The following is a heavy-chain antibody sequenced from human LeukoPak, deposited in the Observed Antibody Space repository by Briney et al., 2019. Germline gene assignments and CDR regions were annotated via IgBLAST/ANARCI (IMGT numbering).Heavy chain of an antibody. D-gene: IGHD1-26*01. J-gene: IGHJ4*02. V-gene: IGHV4-34*01. CDR1: GGSFSGYY. CDR2: INHSGST. CDR3: ATRTSRASGSYSRVKGFDY. Sequence: PSETLSLTCAVYGGSFSGYYWSWIRQPPGKGLEWIGEINHSGSTNYNPSLKSRVTISVDTSKNQFSLKLSSVTAADTAVYYCATRTSRASGSYSRVKGFDYWGQGTLVTVSS.